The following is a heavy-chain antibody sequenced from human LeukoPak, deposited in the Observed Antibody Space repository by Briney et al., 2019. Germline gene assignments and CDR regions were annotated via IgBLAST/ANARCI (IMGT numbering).Heavy chain of an antibody. J-gene: IGHJ3*02. CDR1: GFTVSSNE. CDR3: ARTLGPLRRGFGFDI. CDR2: ISGGST. D-gene: IGHD3-22*01. Sequence: PGGSLRLSCAASGFTVSSNEMSWVRQAPGKGLEWVSSISGGSTYYADSRKGRFTISRDNAKNSLYLEMSSLRAEDTAVFYCARTLGPLRRGFGFDIWGQGTMVTVSS. V-gene: IGHV3-38-3*01.